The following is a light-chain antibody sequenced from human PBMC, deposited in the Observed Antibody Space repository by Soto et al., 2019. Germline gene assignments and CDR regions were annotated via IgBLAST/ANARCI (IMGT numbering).Light chain of an antibody. Sequence: EIVMTQSPATLSVSAGDRATLSCRASQSVSDNLAWYQQKPGQAPRLLIYGASIRATGVPARLSGSGYGTEFTLTISNLQSDDFAVYYCQQRSRWPWTFGQGTKVDIK. V-gene: IGKV3-15*01. CDR3: QQRSRWPWT. CDR1: QSVSDN. J-gene: IGKJ1*01. CDR2: GAS.